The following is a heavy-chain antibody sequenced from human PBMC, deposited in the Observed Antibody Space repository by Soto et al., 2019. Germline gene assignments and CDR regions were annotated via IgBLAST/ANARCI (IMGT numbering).Heavy chain of an antibody. CDR2: IYHSGST. CDR1: GGSISSGGYS. Sequence: QLQLQESGSGLVKPSQTLSLTCAVSGGSISSGGYSWSWIRQPPGKGLEWIGYIYHSGSTYYNPSLKSRVTISVDRAKIQFSLKLSSVTAADTAVYYCARDETGYCSGGSCYSELWLFDPWGQGTLVTVSS. J-gene: IGHJ5*02. D-gene: IGHD2-15*01. V-gene: IGHV4-30-2*01. CDR3: ARDETGYCSGGSCYSELWLFDP.